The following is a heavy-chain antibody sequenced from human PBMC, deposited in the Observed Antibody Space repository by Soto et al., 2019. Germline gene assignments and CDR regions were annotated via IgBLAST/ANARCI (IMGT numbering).Heavy chain of an antibody. D-gene: IGHD3-16*02. CDR2: INPNSGGT. CDR3: ASGSSFSDSPYYYYMDV. Sequence: GASVKVSCKASGYTFTGYYMHWVRQAPGQGLEWMGWINPNSGGTNYAQKFQGWVTMTRDTSISTAYMELSRLRSDDTAVYYCASGSSFSDSPYYYYMDVWGKGTTVTVSS. V-gene: IGHV1-2*04. CDR1: GYTFTGYY. J-gene: IGHJ6*03.